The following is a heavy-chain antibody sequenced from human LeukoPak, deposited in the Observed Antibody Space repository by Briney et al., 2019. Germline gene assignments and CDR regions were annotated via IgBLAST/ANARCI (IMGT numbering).Heavy chain of an antibody. CDR1: GGTSSSYA. Sequence: SVKVSCKASGGTSSSYAISWVRQAPGQGLEWMGRIIPILGIANYAQKFQGRVTITADKSTSTAYMELSSLRSEDTAVYYCASLYSSTSGLYYFDYWGQGTLVTVSS. J-gene: IGHJ4*02. V-gene: IGHV1-69*04. CDR3: ASLYSSTSGLYYFDY. D-gene: IGHD6-13*01. CDR2: IIPILGIA.